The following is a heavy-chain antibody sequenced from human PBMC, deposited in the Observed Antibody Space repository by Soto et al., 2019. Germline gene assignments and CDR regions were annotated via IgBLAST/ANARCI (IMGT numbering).Heavy chain of an antibody. J-gene: IGHJ3*02. D-gene: IGHD7-27*01. Sequence: QVQLQESGPGLVKPSQTLSLTCTVSGGSISSGGYYWSWIRQHPGKGLEWIGYIYYSGSTYYNPSLKSRXXIXVGXSKNQFSLKLSSVTAADTAVYYCARDRSGDDAFDIWGQGTMVTVSS. CDR3: ARDRSGDDAFDI. CDR1: GGSISSGGYY. CDR2: IYYSGST. V-gene: IGHV4-31*03.